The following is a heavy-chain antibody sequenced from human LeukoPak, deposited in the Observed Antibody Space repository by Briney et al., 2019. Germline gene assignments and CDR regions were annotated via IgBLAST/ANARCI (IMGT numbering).Heavy chain of an antibody. CDR2: IYTSGST. D-gene: IGHD2-2*01. J-gene: IGHJ4*02. CDR1: GGSISSVSYY. CDR3: ARGTGYCSSTSCPDFDY. Sequence: SQTLSLTCTVSGGSISSVSYYWSWIRQPAGKGLEWIGRIYTSGSTNYNPSLKSRVTISVDTSKNQFSLKLSSVTAADTAVYYCARGTGYCSSTSCPDFDYWGQGTLVTVSS. V-gene: IGHV4-61*02.